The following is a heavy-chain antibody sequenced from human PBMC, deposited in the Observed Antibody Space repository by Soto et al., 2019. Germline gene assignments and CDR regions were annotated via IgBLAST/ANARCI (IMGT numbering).Heavy chain of an antibody. V-gene: IGHV1-2*02. CDR3: ARAEVAADWFDP. Sequence: ASVKVSCKASGYTFTGFYIHCVRQAPGQGLEWLGWIIPNSGGTSYAQKFQGRVTMTRDTSISTAYMELSRLTSDDTAVYYCARAEVAADWFDPWGQGTLVTVSS. D-gene: IGHD1-26*01. CDR2: IIPNSGGT. CDR1: GYTFTGFY. J-gene: IGHJ5*02.